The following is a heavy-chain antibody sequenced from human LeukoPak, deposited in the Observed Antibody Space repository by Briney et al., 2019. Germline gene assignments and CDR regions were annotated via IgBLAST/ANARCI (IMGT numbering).Heavy chain of an antibody. CDR2: ISYDGSNK. J-gene: IGHJ4*02. Sequence: GGSLRLSCAASGSTFSSYGMHWVRQAPGKGLEWVAVISYDGSNKYYADSVKGRFTISRDNSKNTLYLQMNSLRAEDTAVYYCAKDHSSSWSTLFDYWGQGTLVTVSS. V-gene: IGHV3-30*18. D-gene: IGHD6-13*01. CDR3: AKDHSSSWSTLFDY. CDR1: GSTFSSYG.